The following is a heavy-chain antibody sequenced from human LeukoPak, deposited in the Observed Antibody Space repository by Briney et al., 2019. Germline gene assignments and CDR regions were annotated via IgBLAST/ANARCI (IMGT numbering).Heavy chain of an antibody. Sequence: SETLSLTCTVSGGSISPYYWSWIQQSPGKGLVWIGYIYYSGSTNYNPSLKSRVTISVDMSKNQVSLKLSSVTAADTALYYCARHFTYYYDSSGYPRDAFDIWGQGTMVTVSS. D-gene: IGHD3-22*01. CDR1: GGSISPYY. V-gene: IGHV4-59*08. CDR2: IYYSGST. CDR3: ARHFTYYYDSSGYPRDAFDI. J-gene: IGHJ3*02.